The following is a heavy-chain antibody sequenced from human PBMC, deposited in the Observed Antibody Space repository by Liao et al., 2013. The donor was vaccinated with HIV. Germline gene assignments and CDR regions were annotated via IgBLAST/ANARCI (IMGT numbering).Heavy chain of an antibody. CDR2: VYYGGST. CDR1: GGSISNYY. Sequence: QVQLQESGPGLVKPSETLSLTCTVSGGSISNYYCSWIRQPAGKGLEWIGNVYYGGSTSYNASLRSRVTISMDTSKTQFSLTLISVTGADTAVYYCARDTNFWSGSGGVDLWGQGTLVTVSP. J-gene: IGHJ5*02. D-gene: IGHD3-3*01. V-gene: IGHV4-59*01. CDR3: ARDTNFWSGSGGVDL.